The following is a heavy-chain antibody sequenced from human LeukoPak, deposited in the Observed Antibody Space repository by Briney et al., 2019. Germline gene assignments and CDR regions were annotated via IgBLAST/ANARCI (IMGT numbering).Heavy chain of an antibody. CDR1: GGSISRYY. J-gene: IGHJ6*02. CDR2: LYYSGRT. CDR3: ARHREDYYCYGMDV. V-gene: IGHV4-59*08. Sequence: SETLSLTCNVSGGSISRYYWSWIRQSPGKGLEWIGYLYYSGRTNYNPSLKSRVTIAVDTSKNQFSLKLSSVTAADTALHYCARHREDYYCYGMDVWGQGTTVTVSS.